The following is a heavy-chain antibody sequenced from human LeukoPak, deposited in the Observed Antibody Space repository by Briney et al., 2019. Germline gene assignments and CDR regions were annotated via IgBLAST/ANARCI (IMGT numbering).Heavy chain of an antibody. J-gene: IGHJ4*02. CDR3: TRQLYCTNGVCYRDFDY. CDR2: IRSKANSYAT. D-gene: IGHD2-8*01. V-gene: IGHV3-73*01. CDR1: GFTFSGSA. Sequence: GGSLRPSCAASGFTFSGSAMHWVRQASGKGLEWVGRIRSKANSYATAYAASVKGRFTISRDDSKNTAYLQMNSLKTEDAAVYYCTRQLYCTNGVCYRDFDYWGQGTLVTVSS.